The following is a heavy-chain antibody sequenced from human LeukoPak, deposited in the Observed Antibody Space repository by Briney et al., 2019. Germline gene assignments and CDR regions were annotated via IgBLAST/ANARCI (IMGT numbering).Heavy chain of an antibody. Sequence: SVKASCKASGGTFSSYAISWVRQAPGEGLEWMGGIIPIFGTANYAQKFQGRVTITADESTSTAYMELSSLRSEDTAVYYCARGAGSGATMDVWGKGTTVTVSS. V-gene: IGHV1-69*13. D-gene: IGHD6-19*01. CDR3: ARGAGSGATMDV. CDR1: GGTFSSYA. J-gene: IGHJ6*03. CDR2: IIPIFGTA.